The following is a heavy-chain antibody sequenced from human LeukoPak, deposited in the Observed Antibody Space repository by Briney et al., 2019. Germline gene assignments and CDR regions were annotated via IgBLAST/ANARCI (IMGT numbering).Heavy chain of an antibody. J-gene: IGHJ4*02. D-gene: IGHD2-21*02. CDR3: ARVSPLTVTATR. CDR1: GGSISSYY. V-gene: IGHV4-59*12. CDR2: IYYSGST. Sequence: SETLSLTCTVSGGSISSYYWSWIRQPPGKGLEWIGYIYYSGSTYYNPSLKSRVTILVDTSKNQFSLKLSSVTAADTAVYYCARVSPLTVTATRWGQGTLVTVSS.